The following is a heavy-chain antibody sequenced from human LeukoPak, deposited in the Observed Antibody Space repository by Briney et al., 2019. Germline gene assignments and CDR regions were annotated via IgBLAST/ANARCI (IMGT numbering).Heavy chain of an antibody. J-gene: IGHJ4*02. V-gene: IGHV3-30*18. D-gene: IGHD3-10*01. CDR3: AKDQSAAAYYYGSGSLDY. Sequence: PGRALRLSCAASGFTFSSYGMHWVRQAPGKGLEWVAVISYDGSNKYYADSVKGRFTISRDNSKNTLYLQMNSLRAEDTAVYYCAKDQSAAAYYYGSGSLDYWGQGTLVTVCS. CDR1: GFTFSSYG. CDR2: ISYDGSNK.